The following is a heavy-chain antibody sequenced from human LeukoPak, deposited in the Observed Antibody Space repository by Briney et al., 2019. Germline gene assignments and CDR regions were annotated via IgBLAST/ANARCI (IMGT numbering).Heavy chain of an antibody. CDR1: GFTFSSYS. Sequence: PGGSLRLSCAASGFTFSSYSMNWVRQAPGKGLEWVAFVRSDGGSEYYADSVKGRFSISRDNSKRTVDLQMNSLRLEDTAICYCAKDRYSTSSTFTINPFDYWGQGILVTVSS. J-gene: IGHJ4*02. CDR2: VRSDGGSE. V-gene: IGHV3-30*02. D-gene: IGHD2-2*01. CDR3: AKDRYSTSSTFTINPFDY.